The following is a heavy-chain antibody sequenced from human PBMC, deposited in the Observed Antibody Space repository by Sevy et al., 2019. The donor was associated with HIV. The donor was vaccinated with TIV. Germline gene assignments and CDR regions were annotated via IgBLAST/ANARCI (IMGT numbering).Heavy chain of an antibody. J-gene: IGHJ5*02. CDR1: GFTFSSYG. Sequence: GGSLILSCAASGFTFSSYGMHWVRQAPGKGLEWVAVISYDGSNKYYADSVKGRFTISRDNSKNTLYLQMNSLRAEDTAVYYCARGIAVYNWFDPWGQGTLVTVSS. V-gene: IGHV3-30*03. CDR3: ARGIAVYNWFDP. CDR2: ISYDGSNK. D-gene: IGHD6-13*01.